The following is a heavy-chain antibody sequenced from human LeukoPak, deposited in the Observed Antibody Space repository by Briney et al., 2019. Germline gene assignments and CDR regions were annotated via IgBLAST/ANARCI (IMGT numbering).Heavy chain of an antibody. CDR2: LSYDGSNK. J-gene: IGHJ4*02. D-gene: IGHD6-13*01. Sequence: GGSLRLSCAASGFTFSSYGMHWVRQAPGKGLEWVAVLSYDGSNKYYADSVKGRFTISRDNAKNSLYLQMNSLRAEDTAVYYCARDRAAAGLDYWGQGTLVTVSS. CDR3: ARDRAAAGLDY. CDR1: GFTFSSYG. V-gene: IGHV3-30*03.